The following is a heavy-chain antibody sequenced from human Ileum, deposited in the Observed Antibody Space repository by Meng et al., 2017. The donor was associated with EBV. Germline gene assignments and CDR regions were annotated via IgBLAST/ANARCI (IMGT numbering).Heavy chain of an antibody. CDR2: ISTNYGDR. CDR1: GFTFTNHG. D-gene: IGHD6-13*01. Sequence: QQAGQGATTGAQMQVPSKAPGFTFTNHGLACVGRAPGQALGGMGWISTNYGDRHYPKKFQDTVTLTTDGYTPTVYMELRSLRSDETPVYFCARKPTSAAFDYWGQGTLVTVSS. J-gene: IGHJ4*02. CDR3: ARKPTSAAFDY. V-gene: IGHV1-18*01.